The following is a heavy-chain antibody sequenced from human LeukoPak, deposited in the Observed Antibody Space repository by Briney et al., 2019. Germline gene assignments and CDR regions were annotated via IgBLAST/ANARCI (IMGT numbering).Heavy chain of an antibody. V-gene: IGHV4-39*07. J-gene: IGHJ3*02. CDR2: IYYSGST. Sequence: SETLSLTCIVSGGSISSSSSYWGWIRQPPGKGLEWIGSIYYSGSTNYNPSLKSRVTISVDTSKNQFSLKLSSVTAADTAVYYCARDLSNHDAFDIWGQGTMVTV. CDR3: ARDLSNHDAFDI. CDR1: GGSISSSSSY.